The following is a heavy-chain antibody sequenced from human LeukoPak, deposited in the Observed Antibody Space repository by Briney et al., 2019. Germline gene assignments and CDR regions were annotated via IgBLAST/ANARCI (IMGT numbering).Heavy chain of an antibody. CDR1: GFTFSSYS. V-gene: IGHV3-21*01. CDR3: ARDRLAARRSFDY. CDR2: ISSSSSYI. J-gene: IGHJ4*02. Sequence: GGSLRLSCAASGFTFSSYSMNWVRQAPGKGLEWVSSISSSSSYIYYADSVKGRFTISRDNAKNLLYLQMNSLRAEDTAVYYCARDRLAARRSFDYWGQGTLVTVSS. D-gene: IGHD6-6*01.